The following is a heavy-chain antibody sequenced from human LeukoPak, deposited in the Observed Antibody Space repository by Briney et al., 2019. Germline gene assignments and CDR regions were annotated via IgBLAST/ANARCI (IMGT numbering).Heavy chain of an antibody. CDR2: ISNSDGTI. V-gene: IGHV3-11*01. D-gene: IGHD1-1*01. CDR3: ARAPRTTAGGLDFDI. J-gene: IGHJ3*02. CDR1: AFTFSDYY. Sequence: GGSLRLSCVGSAFTFSDYYMGWIRQAPGKELEWVSYISNSDGTIYDADSVKGRFTISRDNAKNSLFLQMNSLRAEDTAMYYCARAPRTTAGGLDFDIWGQGTMVTVSS.